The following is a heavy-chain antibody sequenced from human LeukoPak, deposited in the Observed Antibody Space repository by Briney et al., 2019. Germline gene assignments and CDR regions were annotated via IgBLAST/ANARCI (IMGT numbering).Heavy chain of an antibody. CDR3: ARHLILWGGLYWYFDL. J-gene: IGHJ2*01. D-gene: IGHD2-21*01. CDR1: GGSFSGYY. V-gene: IGHV4-34*01. Sequence: SETLSLTCAVYGGSFSGYYWSWIRQPPGKGLEWIGEINHSGSTNYNPSLKSRVTISVDTSKNQFSLKLGSVTAADTAVYYCARHLILWGGLYWYFDLWGRGTLVTVSS. CDR2: INHSGST.